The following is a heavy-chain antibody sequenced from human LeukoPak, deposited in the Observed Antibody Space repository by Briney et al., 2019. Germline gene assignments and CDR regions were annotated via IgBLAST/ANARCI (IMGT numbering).Heavy chain of an antibody. V-gene: IGHV3-33*01. J-gene: IGHJ5*02. CDR1: GFTFSSHG. CDR2: IWYDGSNK. Sequence: PGGSLRLSCAASGFTFSSHGMHWVRQAPDKGLEWVAVIWYDGSNKYYADSVKGRFTISRDNSKNTLYLQMNSLRAEDTAAYYCARAGLQIRLIKFDPWGQGTLVTVSS. CDR3: ARAGLQIRLIKFDP. D-gene: IGHD4-11*01.